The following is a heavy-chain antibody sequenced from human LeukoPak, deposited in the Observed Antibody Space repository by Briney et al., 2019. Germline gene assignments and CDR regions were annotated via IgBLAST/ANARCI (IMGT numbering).Heavy chain of an antibody. CDR1: GFTFSSYW. Sequence: PGGCLRLSCEASGFTFSSYWMSWVRQAPGKGLEWVANINEDGSEKYYVESVKGRFTISRDNAKNSLYLQMDSLRAEDTAVYYCARDGPHYDFWSGPAYWGQGTLVTVSS. J-gene: IGHJ4*02. D-gene: IGHD3-3*01. CDR3: ARDGPHYDFWSGPAY. CDR2: INEDGSEK. V-gene: IGHV3-7*05.